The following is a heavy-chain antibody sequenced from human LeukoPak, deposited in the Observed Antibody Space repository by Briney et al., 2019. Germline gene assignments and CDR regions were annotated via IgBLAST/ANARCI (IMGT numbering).Heavy chain of an antibody. CDR3: AKDIRGYSYVYVDY. Sequence: PGRSLRLSCAASGFTFSNYGMHWVRQAPGKGLEWVAFISYDGSNKYYADSVKGRFTISRDSSKNTLYLQMNSLRAEDTAVYYCAKDIRGYSYVYVDYWGQGTLVTVSS. V-gene: IGHV3-30*18. J-gene: IGHJ4*02. D-gene: IGHD5-18*01. CDR1: GFTFSNYG. CDR2: ISYDGSNK.